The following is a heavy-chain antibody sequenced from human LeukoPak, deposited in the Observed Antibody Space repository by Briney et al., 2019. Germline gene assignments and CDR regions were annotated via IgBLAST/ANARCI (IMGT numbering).Heavy chain of an antibody. D-gene: IGHD3-3*01. J-gene: IGHJ5*02. CDR1: GYTFTGYY. CDR3: ARAYDFWSGCWFDP. Sequence: ASVKVSCKASGYTFTGYYMHCVRQAPGQGLEWMGWINPNSGGTNYAQKFQGRVTMTRDTSISTAYMELSRLRSDDTAVYYCARAYDFWSGCWFDPWGQGTLVTVSS. V-gene: IGHV1-2*02. CDR2: INPNSGGT.